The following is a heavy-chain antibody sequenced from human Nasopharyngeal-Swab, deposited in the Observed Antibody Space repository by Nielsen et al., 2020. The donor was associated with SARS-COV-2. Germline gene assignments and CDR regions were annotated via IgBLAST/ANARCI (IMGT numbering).Heavy chain of an antibody. CDR2: IYTSGST. J-gene: IGHJ6*02. V-gene: IGHV4-4*07. D-gene: IGHD2-15*01. CDR3: AREADMVVVVAAPTGPMDV. CDR1: GGSISSYY. Sequence: SETLSLTCTVSGGSISSYYWSWIRRPAGKGLEWIGRIYTSGSTNYNPSLKSRVTMSVDTSKNQFSLKLSSVTAADTAVYYCAREADMVVVVAAPTGPMDVWGQGTTVTVSS.